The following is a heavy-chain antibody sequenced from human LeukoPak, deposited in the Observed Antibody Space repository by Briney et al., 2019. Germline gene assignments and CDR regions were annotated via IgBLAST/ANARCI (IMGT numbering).Heavy chain of an antibody. V-gene: IGHV3-30*02. D-gene: IGHD5-12*01. CDR1: GFTFSSYA. CDR3: AKDSRASGNDLLFDY. J-gene: IGHJ4*02. Sequence: QAGGSLRLSCAASGFTFSSYAMSWVRQAPGKGLEWVAFIRYDGSNKYYADSVKGRFTISRDHSKNTLYLQMNSLRAEDTAVYYCAKDSRASGNDLLFDYWGQGTLVTVSS. CDR2: IRYDGSNK.